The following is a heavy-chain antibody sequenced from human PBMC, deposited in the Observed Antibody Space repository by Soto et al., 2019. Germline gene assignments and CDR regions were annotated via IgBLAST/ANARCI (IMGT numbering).Heavy chain of an antibody. D-gene: IGHD3-16*01. J-gene: IGHJ3*02. CDR2: IHDSGPT. V-gene: IGHV4-59*01. CDR1: GGSISNYY. CDR3: ARALGTFTWGAFEK. Sequence: QVQLQESGPGLVKPSETLSLTCTVSGGSISNYYWSWIRQPPGKGLEWIGYIHDSGPTKYNPSLKGRVTISVHTSKIQFSLNLSSVTAADAAVYYCARALGTFTWGAFEKWGQGTVVTVSS.